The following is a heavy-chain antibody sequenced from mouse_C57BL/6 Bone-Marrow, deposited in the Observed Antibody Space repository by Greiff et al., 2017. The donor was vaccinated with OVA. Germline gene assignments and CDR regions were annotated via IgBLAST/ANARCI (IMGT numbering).Heavy chain of an antibody. CDR1: GFTFSSYT. Sequence: EVMLVESGGGLVKPGGSLKLSCAASGFTFSSYTMSWVRQTPEKRLEWVATISGGGGNTYYPDSVKGRFTISRDNAKNTLYLQLSSLRSEDTALYYYARTGRRDYFDYWGQGTTLTVSS. CDR3: ARTGRRDYFDY. J-gene: IGHJ2*01. V-gene: IGHV5-9*01. D-gene: IGHD3-2*01. CDR2: ISGGGGNT.